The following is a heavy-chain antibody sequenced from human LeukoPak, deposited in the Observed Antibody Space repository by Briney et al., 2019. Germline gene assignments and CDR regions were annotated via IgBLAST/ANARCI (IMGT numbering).Heavy chain of an antibody. CDR3: AKGGGDCSSTSCSSNWFDP. CDR2: ISGSGGST. J-gene: IGHJ5*02. CDR1: GFTFSSYA. Sequence: GGSLRLSCAASGFTFSSYAMSWVRQAPGKGLEWVSAISGSGGSTYYADSVKGRFTISRDISKNTLYLQMNSLRAEDTAVYYCAKGGGDCSSTSCSSNWFDPWGQGTLVTVSS. D-gene: IGHD2-2*01. V-gene: IGHV3-23*01.